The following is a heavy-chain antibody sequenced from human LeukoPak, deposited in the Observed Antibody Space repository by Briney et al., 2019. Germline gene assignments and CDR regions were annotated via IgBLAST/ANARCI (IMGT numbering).Heavy chain of an antibody. Sequence: ASVKVSCKASGGTFSSYAISWVRQAPGQGLEWMGGIIPIFGTANYAQKFQGRVTITADESTSTAYMELSSLRSEDTAVYYCARAPLSIAVAGYNAFDIWGQETMVTVSS. D-gene: IGHD6-19*01. CDR1: GGTFSSYA. J-gene: IGHJ3*02. CDR3: ARAPLSIAVAGYNAFDI. CDR2: IIPIFGTA. V-gene: IGHV1-69*13.